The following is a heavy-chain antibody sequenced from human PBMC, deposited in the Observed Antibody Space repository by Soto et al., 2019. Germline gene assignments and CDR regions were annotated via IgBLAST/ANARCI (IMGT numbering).Heavy chain of an antibody. D-gene: IGHD5-18*01. V-gene: IGHV4-31*03. J-gene: IGHJ4*02. Sequence: QVQLQESGPGLVKPSQTLSLTCTVSGASVNSGSYFWTWIRQDPGKGLEWIGYSHYSGSAFYNPSLKRRVSISVDTSKNQFSLKLSSVTAADTAVYYCARVDTAMVNYFDYWGQGALVIVSS. CDR2: SHYSGSA. CDR3: ARVDTAMVNYFDY. CDR1: GASVNSGSYF.